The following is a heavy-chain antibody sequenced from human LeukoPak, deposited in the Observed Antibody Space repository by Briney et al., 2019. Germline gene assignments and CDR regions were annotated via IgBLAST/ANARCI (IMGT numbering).Heavy chain of an antibody. CDR3: ARQSVGALWFGESGIGD. CDR2: IYYSGST. J-gene: IGHJ4*02. D-gene: IGHD3-10*01. CDR1: GGSISSSSYY. Sequence: SETLSLTCTVSGGSISSSSYYWGWIRQPPGKGLEWIGSIYYSGSTYYNPSLKSRVTISVDTSKNQFSLKLSSVTAADTAVYYCARQSVGALWFGESGIGDRGQGTLVTVSS. V-gene: IGHV4-39*01.